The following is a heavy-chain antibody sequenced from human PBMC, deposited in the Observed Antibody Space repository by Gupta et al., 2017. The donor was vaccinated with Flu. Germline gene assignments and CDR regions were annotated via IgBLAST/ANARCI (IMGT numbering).Heavy chain of an antibody. J-gene: IGHJ4*02. Sequence: EVQLVESGGGLVQPGGSLRLSCAASGFTFSDHYMDWVRQAPGKGLEWVGRTRNKANSYTTEYAASVKGRFTISRDDSKNSLYLQMNSLKTEDTAVYYCAREPTQDSQFDYWGQGTLVTVSS. CDR3: AREPTQDSQFDY. CDR2: TRNKANSYTT. CDR1: GFTFSDHY. V-gene: IGHV3-72*01. D-gene: IGHD3-22*01.